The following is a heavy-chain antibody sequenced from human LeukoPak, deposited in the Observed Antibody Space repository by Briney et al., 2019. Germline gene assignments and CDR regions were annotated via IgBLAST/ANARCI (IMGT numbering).Heavy chain of an antibody. J-gene: IGHJ4*02. CDR1: GFTFTRYS. D-gene: IGHD1-26*01. V-gene: IGHV3-48*01. CDR2: ISSSSSTI. Sequence: GGSLRLSCAASGFTFTRYSMSWVRQAPGKGLEWVSYISSSSSTIYYADSVKGRFIISRDNAKNSLYLQMNSLRADDTAVYYCTRSPSLGGSYWGFDYWGQGALVTVSS. CDR3: TRSPSLGGSYWGFDY.